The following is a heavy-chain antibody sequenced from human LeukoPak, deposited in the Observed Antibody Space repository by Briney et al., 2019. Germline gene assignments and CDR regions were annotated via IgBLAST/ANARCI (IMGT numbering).Heavy chain of an antibody. D-gene: IGHD3-9*01. CDR3: ARDRTYDILTGYYIGGYFDY. CDR1: GGSISSYY. V-gene: IGHV4-59*01. Sequence: SETLSLTCTVSGGSISSYYWSWIRQPPGKGLEWIGYIYYSGSTNYNPSLKSRVTISVDTSKNQFSLKLSSVTAADTAVYYCARDRTYDILTGYYIGGYFDYWGQGTLVTVSS. J-gene: IGHJ4*02. CDR2: IYYSGST.